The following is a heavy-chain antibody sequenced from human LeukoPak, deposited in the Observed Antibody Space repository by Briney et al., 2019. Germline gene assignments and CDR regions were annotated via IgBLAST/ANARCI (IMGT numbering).Heavy chain of an antibody. J-gene: IGHJ4*02. D-gene: IGHD6-13*01. V-gene: IGHV3-66*01. CDR3: ASRIATAGSVDY. CDR1: GFTVSNNY. Sequence: GGSLRLSCAVSGFTVSNNYMTWVRQAPGKGLEWVSFLYAGGNTYYADSVKGRFTISRDNSKSTLYLQMNTLRAEDTAVYYCASRIATAGSVDYWGQGTLVTVSS. CDR2: LYAGGNT.